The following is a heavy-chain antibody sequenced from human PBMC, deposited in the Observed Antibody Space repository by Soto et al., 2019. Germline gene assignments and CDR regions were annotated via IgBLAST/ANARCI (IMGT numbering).Heavy chain of an antibody. Sequence: GGSLRLSCAASGFTFSSYWMSWVRQAPGKGLEWVANIKQDGSEKYYVDSVKGRFTISRDNAKNSLYLQMNSLRAEDTAVYYCARSYSLSSWYDYFDYWGQGTLVTVSS. CDR3: ARSYSLSSWYDYFDY. J-gene: IGHJ4*02. D-gene: IGHD6-19*01. CDR2: IKQDGSEK. V-gene: IGHV3-7*05. CDR1: GFTFSSYW.